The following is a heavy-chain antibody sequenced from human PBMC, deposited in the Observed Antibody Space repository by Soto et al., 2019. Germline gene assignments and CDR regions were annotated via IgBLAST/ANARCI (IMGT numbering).Heavy chain of an antibody. Sequence: SETLSLTCTVSGGSVSNGSYSWRWIRKPPGKGLEWIGYTYYSGSTNYNPSLKSRVTISVDTSKNQFSLKLSSVTAADTAVYYCARARLRYFDWLLSHYGMDVWGQGTTVTVS. CDR3: ARARLRYFDWLLSHYGMDV. CDR2: TYYSGST. V-gene: IGHV4-61*01. D-gene: IGHD3-9*01. J-gene: IGHJ6*02. CDR1: GGSVSNGSYS.